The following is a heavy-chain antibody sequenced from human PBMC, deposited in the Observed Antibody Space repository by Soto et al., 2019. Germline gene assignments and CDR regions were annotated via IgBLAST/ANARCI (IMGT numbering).Heavy chain of an antibody. Sequence: PGGSLRLSCAASGFTFSSYGMHWVRQAPGKGLEWVAVISYDGSNKYYADSVKGRFTISRDNSKNTLYLQMSSLRAEDTAVYYCAEGAAAGTYYYYGMDVWGQGTTVTVSS. CDR1: GFTFSSYG. D-gene: IGHD6-13*01. V-gene: IGHV3-30*18. CDR3: AEGAAAGTYYYYGMDV. J-gene: IGHJ6*02. CDR2: ISYDGSNK.